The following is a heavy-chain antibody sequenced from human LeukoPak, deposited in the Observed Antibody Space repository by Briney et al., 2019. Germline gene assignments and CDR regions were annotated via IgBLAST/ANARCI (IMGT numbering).Heavy chain of an antibody. CDR1: GFSFSGHW. J-gene: IGHJ4*02. Sequence: GGSLRLSCAASGFSFSGHWMHWARQLPGKGLVWVSRISPTGSTTSYADSVKGRFTVSRDNAKNTLYLQVNNLRAEDTAVYYCARAPGIVGATRAYFDYWGQGTLVTVSS. CDR2: ISPTGSTT. V-gene: IGHV3-74*01. CDR3: ARAPGIVGATRAYFDY. D-gene: IGHD1-26*01.